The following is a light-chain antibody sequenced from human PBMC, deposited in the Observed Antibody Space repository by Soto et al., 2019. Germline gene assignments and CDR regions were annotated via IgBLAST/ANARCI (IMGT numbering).Light chain of an antibody. CDR2: GAS. CDR3: QQYGGSPPIT. J-gene: IGKJ5*01. CDR1: QSVNNRF. Sequence: EIVLTQSPAPLSLSPGQRAALSCRASQSVNNRFLAWYQQKSGQAPRLLISGASSRATGIPDRFSGSGSGTDFTLTISRLEPEDFAVYYCQQYGGSPPITFGQGTRLEIK. V-gene: IGKV3-20*01.